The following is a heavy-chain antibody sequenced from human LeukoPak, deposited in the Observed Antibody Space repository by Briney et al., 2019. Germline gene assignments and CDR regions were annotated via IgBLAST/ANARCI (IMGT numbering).Heavy chain of an antibody. CDR2: IYPGDSDT. CDR3: ARTSVYYDYVWGSPDY. V-gene: IGHV5-51*01. Sequence: GESLKISCKGSGYSFTSYWIGWVRQMPGKGLEWTGIIYPGDSDTRYSPSFQGQVTISADKSISTAYLQWSSLKASDTAMYYCARTSVYYDYVWGSPDYWGQGTLVTVSS. D-gene: IGHD3-16*01. J-gene: IGHJ4*02. CDR1: GYSFTSYW.